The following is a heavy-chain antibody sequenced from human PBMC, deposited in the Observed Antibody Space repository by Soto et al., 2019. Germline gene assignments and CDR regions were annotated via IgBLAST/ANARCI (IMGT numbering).Heavy chain of an antibody. CDR3: ARDYRQLGGQSKTRNPAAGWFDP. Sequence: PSETLSLTCTVSGGSISSYYWSWIRQPAGKGLEWIGRIYTSGSTNYNPSLKSRVTMSVDTSKNQFSLKLSSVTAADTAVYYCARDYRQLGGQSKTRNPAAGWFDPWGQGTLVTDYS. J-gene: IGHJ5*02. CDR1: GGSISSYY. CDR2: IYTSGST. V-gene: IGHV4-4*07. D-gene: IGHD3-16*01.